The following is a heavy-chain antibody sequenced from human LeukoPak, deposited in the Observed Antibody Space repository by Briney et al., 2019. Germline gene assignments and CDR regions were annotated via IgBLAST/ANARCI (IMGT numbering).Heavy chain of an antibody. CDR3: ARAPRYFGGSIMDV. CDR1: GGSFSGYY. Sequence: SETLSLTCAVYGGSFSGYYWSWIRQPPGKGLEWIGEINHSGSTNYNPSLKSRVTISVDTSKNQFSLKLSSVTAADTAVYYCARAPRYFGGSIMDVWGKGTTVTISS. J-gene: IGHJ6*03. V-gene: IGHV4-34*01. D-gene: IGHD3-9*01. CDR2: INHSGST.